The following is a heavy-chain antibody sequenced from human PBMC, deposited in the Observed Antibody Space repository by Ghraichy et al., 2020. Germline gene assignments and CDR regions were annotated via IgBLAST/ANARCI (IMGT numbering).Heavy chain of an antibody. CDR2: INHSGST. CDR3: ARGRIAAAGMASDFDY. V-gene: IGHV4-34*01. CDR1: GGSFSGYY. Sequence: SETLSLTCAVYGGSFSGYYWSWIRQPPGKGLEWIGEINHSGSTNYNPSLKSRVTISVDTSKNQFSLKLSSVTAADTAVYYCARGRIAAAGMASDFDYWGQGTLVTVSS. J-gene: IGHJ4*02. D-gene: IGHD6-13*01.